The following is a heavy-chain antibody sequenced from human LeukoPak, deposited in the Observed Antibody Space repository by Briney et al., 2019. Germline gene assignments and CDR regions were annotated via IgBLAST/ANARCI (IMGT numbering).Heavy chain of an antibody. CDR1: GFTFSSYW. Sequence: GGSLRLSCAASGFTFSSYWMSWVRQAPGKGLVWVSRINSGGTVTNYADSVKGRLTTSRDNAKNSLYLQMNSLRAEDTAVYYCARDASSSSWYSRWFDPWGQGTLVTVSS. J-gene: IGHJ5*02. CDR3: ARDASSSSWYSRWFDP. D-gene: IGHD6-13*01. CDR2: INSGGTVT. V-gene: IGHV3-74*01.